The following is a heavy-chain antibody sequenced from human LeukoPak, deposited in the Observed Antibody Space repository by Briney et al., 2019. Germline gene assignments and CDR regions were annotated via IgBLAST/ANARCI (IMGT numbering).Heavy chain of an antibody. CDR2: INPSGGST. Sequence: ASVKVSCKASGYIFANYYMHWVRQAPGQGLEWMGTINPSGGSTTYAQKFQGRVTMTRDTSTSTVYMELSSLRSEDTAVYYCASNSVATTLFLRYWGQGTLVTVSS. V-gene: IGHV1-46*01. CDR3: ASNSVATTLFLRY. D-gene: IGHD5-12*01. CDR1: GYIFANYY. J-gene: IGHJ4*02.